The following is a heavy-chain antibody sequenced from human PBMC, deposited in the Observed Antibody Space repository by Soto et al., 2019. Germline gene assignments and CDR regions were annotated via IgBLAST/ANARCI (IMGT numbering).Heavy chain of an antibody. J-gene: IGHJ4*02. CDR2: IYYSGST. Sequence: SETLSLTCTVSGGSISSGDYYWSWIRQPPGKGLEWIGYIYYSGSTYYNPSLKSRVTISVDTSKNQFSLKLSSVTAADTAVYYCASVDAAMVYFDFWGQGTLVTVSS. CDR1: GGSISSGDYY. V-gene: IGHV4-30-4*01. D-gene: IGHD5-18*01. CDR3: ASVDAAMVYFDF.